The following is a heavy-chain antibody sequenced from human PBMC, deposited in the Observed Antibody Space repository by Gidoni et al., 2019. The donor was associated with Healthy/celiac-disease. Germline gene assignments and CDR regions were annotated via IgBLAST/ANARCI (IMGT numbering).Heavy chain of an antibody. CDR1: GFTFSSYG. CDR2: ISYDGSNK. J-gene: IGHJ4*02. V-gene: IGHV3-30*03. Sequence: QVQLVESGGGVVQPGRSLRLSCAAAGFTFSSYGMHWVRQAPGKGLEWVAVISYDGSNKYYADSVKGRFTISRDNSKNTLYLQMNSLRAEDTAVYYCARDLTMVRGVMGYWGQGTLVTVSS. CDR3: ARDLTMVRGVMGY. D-gene: IGHD3-10*01.